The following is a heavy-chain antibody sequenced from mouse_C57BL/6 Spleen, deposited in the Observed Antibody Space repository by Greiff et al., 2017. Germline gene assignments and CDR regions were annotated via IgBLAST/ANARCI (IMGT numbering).Heavy chain of an antibody. CDR1: GYTFTSYW. J-gene: IGHJ2*01. CDR3: AKEREYYGSRITPFDY. D-gene: IGHD1-1*01. V-gene: IGHV1-53*01. CDR2: INPSNGGT. Sequence: QVQLQQPGTELVKPGASVKLSCKASGYTFTSYWMHWVKQRPGQGLEWIGNINPSNGGTNYNEKFKSKATLTVDKSSSTAYMQLSSLTSEDSAVYSCAKEREYYGSRITPFDYWGQGTTLTVSS.